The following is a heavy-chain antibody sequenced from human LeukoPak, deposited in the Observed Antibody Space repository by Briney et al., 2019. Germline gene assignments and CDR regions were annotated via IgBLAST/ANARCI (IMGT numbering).Heavy chain of an antibody. CDR3: ARVLSYYYMDV. CDR1: GGSFSGYY. J-gene: IGHJ6*03. CDR2: MNHSGST. V-gene: IGHV4-34*01. Sequence: SETLSLTCAVYGGSFSGYYWSWIRQPPGKGLEWIGEMNHSGSTNYNPSLKSRVTISVDTSKNQFSLKLSSVTAADTAVYYCARVLSYYYMDVWGKGTTVTVSS.